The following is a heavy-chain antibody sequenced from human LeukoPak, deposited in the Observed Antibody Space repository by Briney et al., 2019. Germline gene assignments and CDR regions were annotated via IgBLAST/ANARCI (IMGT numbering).Heavy chain of an antibody. V-gene: IGHV5-51*01. Sequence: KDGESLKISCKGSGYSFTSYWIGWVRQMPGKGLEWMGIIYPGDSDTRYSPSFQGQVTISADKSISTAYLQWSSLKASDTAMYYCARRPWGYDFWSGGQGAYFDLWGRGTLVTVSS. J-gene: IGHJ2*01. D-gene: IGHD3-3*01. CDR3: ARRPWGYDFWSGGQGAYFDL. CDR2: IYPGDSDT. CDR1: GYSFTSYW.